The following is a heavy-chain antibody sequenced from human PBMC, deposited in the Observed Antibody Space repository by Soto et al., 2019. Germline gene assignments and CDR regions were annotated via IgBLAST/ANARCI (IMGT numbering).Heavy chain of an antibody. CDR1: GFTFSSYS. V-gene: IGHV3-21*01. CDR3: ARSDSRALDY. CDR2: ISSSSSYI. D-gene: IGHD6-13*01. J-gene: IGHJ4*02. Sequence: EVQLVESGGGLVKPGGSLRLSCAASGFTFSSYSLNWVRQAPGKGLEWVSSISSSSSYIYYADSVKGRFTISRDNAKNSLYLQMNSLRAEDTAVYYCARSDSRALDYWGQGTLVTVSS.